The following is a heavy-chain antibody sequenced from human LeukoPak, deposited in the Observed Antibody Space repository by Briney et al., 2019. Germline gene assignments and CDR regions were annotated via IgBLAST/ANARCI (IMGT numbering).Heavy chain of an antibody. Sequence: AGSLNLSCAASGFTVSSNYMSWVRQAPGKGLEWVSVICSGGSTYYADSVKGRFTISRDNSKNTLYLQMNSLRAEDTAVYYCARGGYGYNFFDYWGQGTLVTVSS. CDR2: ICSGGST. V-gene: IGHV3-66*01. CDR1: GFTVSSNY. D-gene: IGHD5-24*01. CDR3: ARGGYGYNFFDY. J-gene: IGHJ4*02.